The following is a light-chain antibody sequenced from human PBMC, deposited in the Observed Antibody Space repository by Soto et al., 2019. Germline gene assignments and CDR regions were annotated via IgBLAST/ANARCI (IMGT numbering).Light chain of an antibody. V-gene: IGLV7-43*01. CDR3: LFYSGGAHPHWV. CDR2: STD. CDR1: TGAVTSGHH. Sequence: QAVVTQESSLTVSPGGTVTLTCASSTGAVTSGHHPHWLQQKPGQAPRTVIYSTDNKQDWTPARFSGSLLGGKAALTVSGVQPEAEAEYYCLFYSGGAHPHWVFGGGTKLTVL. J-gene: IGLJ2*01.